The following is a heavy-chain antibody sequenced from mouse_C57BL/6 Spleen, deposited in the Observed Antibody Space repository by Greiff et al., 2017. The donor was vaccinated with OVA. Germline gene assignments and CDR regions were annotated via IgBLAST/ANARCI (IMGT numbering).Heavy chain of an antibody. Sequence: DVHLVESGGGLVQPGGSLSLSCAASGFTFTDYYMSWVRQPPGKALEWLGFIRNKANGYTTEYSASVKGRFTISRDNSQSILYLQMNALRAEDSATYYCARYHADDYGTAMDYWGQGTSVTVSS. J-gene: IGHJ4*01. D-gene: IGHD2-4*01. V-gene: IGHV7-3*01. CDR1: GFTFTDYY. CDR2: IRNKANGYTT. CDR3: ARYHADDYGTAMDY.